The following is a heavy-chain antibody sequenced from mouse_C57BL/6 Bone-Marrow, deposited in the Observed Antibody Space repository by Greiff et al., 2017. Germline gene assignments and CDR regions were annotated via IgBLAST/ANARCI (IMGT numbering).Heavy chain of an antibody. CDR1: GYSITSGYD. Sequence: DVKLVESGPGMVKPSQSLSLTCTVTGYSITSGYDWHWIRHFPGNKLEWMGYISYSGSTNYNPSLKSRISITHDTSKNHFFLKLNSVTTEDTATYYCAREGDYYGSSFYWYFDVWGTGTTVTVSS. J-gene: IGHJ1*03. V-gene: IGHV3-1*01. CDR3: AREGDYYGSSFYWYFDV. CDR2: ISYSGST. D-gene: IGHD1-1*01.